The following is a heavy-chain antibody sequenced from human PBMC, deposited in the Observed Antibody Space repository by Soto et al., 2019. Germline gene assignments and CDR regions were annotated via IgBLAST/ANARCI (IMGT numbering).Heavy chain of an antibody. V-gene: IGHV4-59*05. CDR1: GGPISSYY. CDR3: ARLFMGYSYGGPRDY. J-gene: IGHJ4*02. Sequence: PSETLSLTCTFSGGPISSYYWSLVRQPPGKGLEWIGSIYYSGSTYYNPSLKSRVTISVDTSKNQFSLKLSSVPAADTAVYYCARLFMGYSYGGPRDYWGQGTLVTVSS. CDR2: IYYSGST. D-gene: IGHD5-18*01.